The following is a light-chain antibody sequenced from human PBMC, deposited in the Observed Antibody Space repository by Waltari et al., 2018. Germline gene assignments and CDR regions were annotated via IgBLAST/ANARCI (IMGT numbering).Light chain of an antibody. Sequence: QSALTQPRSVSGSPGQSVTISCTGTSSDVGGYNYVSWYQQHQGKAPKLMIYDVSKRPSGVPDRFSGSKSGNTASLTISGLQAEDEADCYCCSYAGSYTLVFGGGTKLTVL. V-gene: IGLV2-11*01. J-gene: IGLJ3*02. CDR3: CSYAGSYTLV. CDR1: SSDVGGYNY. CDR2: DVS.